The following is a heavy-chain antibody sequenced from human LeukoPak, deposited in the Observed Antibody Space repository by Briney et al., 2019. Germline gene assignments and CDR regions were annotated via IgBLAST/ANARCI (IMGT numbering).Heavy chain of an antibody. Sequence: SETLSLTCAVYGGSFSGYYWSWIRQPPGKGLEWIGEINHSGSTNYNPSLKSRVTISVDTSKNQFSLKLSSVTAADTAVYYCARTSGQQLRWFDPWGQGTLVTVSS. J-gene: IGHJ5*02. D-gene: IGHD6-13*01. CDR3: ARTSGQQLRWFDP. V-gene: IGHV4-34*01. CDR2: INHSGST. CDR1: GGSFSGYY.